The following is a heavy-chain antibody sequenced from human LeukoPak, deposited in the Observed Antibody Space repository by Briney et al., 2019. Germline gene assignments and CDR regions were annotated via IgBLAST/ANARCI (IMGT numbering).Heavy chain of an antibody. CDR2: MYYSGST. Sequence: SETLSLTCTVSGGSISSYYWSWIPQPPGKGLEWLGYMYYSGSTNYNPSLKSRVSLSVDTSKNQFSLKLTSVTASDTAVYYCARDGDWKGYWYFDLWGRGTLVTVSS. CDR1: GGSISSYY. V-gene: IGHV4-59*01. J-gene: IGHJ2*01. CDR3: ARDGDWKGYWYFDL. D-gene: IGHD2-21*01.